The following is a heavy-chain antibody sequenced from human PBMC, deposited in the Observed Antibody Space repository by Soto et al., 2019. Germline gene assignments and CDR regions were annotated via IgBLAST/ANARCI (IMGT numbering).Heavy chain of an antibody. CDR1: GGTFNSYA. CDR2: IVPIFGTT. D-gene: IGHD3-9*01. V-gene: IGHV1-69*06. CDR3: TTTDNYNIVADDSH. Sequence: QVQLVQSGAEVKKPGSSVKVSCKASGGTFNSYAISWMRQAPGQGLEWMGGIVPIFGTTDYAQRFQGRVTITADKSTSTPYLDLSLLGSDDPSGYYCTTTDNYNIVADDSHWGQGHVVTLSS. J-gene: IGHJ4*02.